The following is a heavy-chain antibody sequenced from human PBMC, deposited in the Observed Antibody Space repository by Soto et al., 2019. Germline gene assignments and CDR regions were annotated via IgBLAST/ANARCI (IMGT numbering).Heavy chain of an antibody. CDR3: VKPRRLYDSSGYYHDAFDI. CDR2: ISSNGGST. D-gene: IGHD3-22*01. CDR1: GFTFSSYA. J-gene: IGHJ3*02. Sequence: PGGSLRLSCSASGFTFSSYAMHWVRQAPGKGLEYVSAISSNGGSTYYADSVKGRFTISRDNSKNTLYLQMSSLRAEDTAVYYCVKPRRLYDSSGYYHDAFDIWGQGTMVTV. V-gene: IGHV3-64D*08.